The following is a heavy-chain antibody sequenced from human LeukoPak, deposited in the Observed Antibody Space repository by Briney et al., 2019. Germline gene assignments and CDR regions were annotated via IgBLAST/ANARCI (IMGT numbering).Heavy chain of an antibody. CDR2: IKSKTDGGTT. J-gene: IGHJ4*02. Sequence: GGSLRLSCAASGFTFSNAWMSWVRQAPGKGLEWVGRIKSKTDGGTTDYAAPVKGRFTISRDDSKNTLYLQMNSLRSEDTAVYYCATSLSGSLFTIFGVVIPNWGQGTLVTVSS. CDR3: ATSLSGSLFTIFGVVIPN. D-gene: IGHD3-3*01. V-gene: IGHV3-15*01. CDR1: GFTFSNAW.